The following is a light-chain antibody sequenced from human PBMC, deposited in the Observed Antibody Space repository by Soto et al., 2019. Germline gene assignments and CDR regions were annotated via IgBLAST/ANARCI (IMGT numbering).Light chain of an antibody. CDR2: GAS. V-gene: IGKV3-20*01. CDR3: QQYGSSPQT. J-gene: IGKJ1*01. Sequence: DIVLTQSPGTLSLSPGERAPPSCRASQSVSSSYLAWYQQKPGQAPRLLIYGASSRATGIPDRFSGSGSGTDFTLTISRLEPEDFAVYYCQQYGSSPQTFGQGTKVDIK. CDR1: QSVSSSY.